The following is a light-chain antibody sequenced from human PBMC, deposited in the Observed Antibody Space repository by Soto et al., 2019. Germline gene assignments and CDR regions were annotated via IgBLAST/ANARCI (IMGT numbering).Light chain of an antibody. J-gene: IGKJ1*01. CDR2: DAS. CDR1: QSISSW. V-gene: IGKV1-5*01. CDR3: QQYNSYSPKT. Sequence: DIQMTQSPSTLSASVGDRVTITCRASQSISSWLAWYQQKPGKAPKLLIYDASSLESGVPSRFSGSGSGTEFTFTISSLQPDDFATYYCQQYNSYSPKTFGQGTKVDIK.